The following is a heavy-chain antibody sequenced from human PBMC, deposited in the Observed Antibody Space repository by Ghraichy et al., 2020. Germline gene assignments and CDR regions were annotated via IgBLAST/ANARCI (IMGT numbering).Heavy chain of an antibody. V-gene: IGHV4-30-4*01. D-gene: IGHD3-10*01. Sequence: SQTLSHTCSVSGGSIISGDHYWSWIRQPPGKGLEWIGYIYYSGNTYFNPSLKSRVSISVDRSKNQFSLRLTSVTAADTAVYYCARAKDMVRGVVYWYFDLWGRGTLVTVSS. CDR2: IYYSGNT. J-gene: IGHJ2*01. CDR3: ARAKDMVRGVVYWYFDL. CDR1: GGSIISGDHY.